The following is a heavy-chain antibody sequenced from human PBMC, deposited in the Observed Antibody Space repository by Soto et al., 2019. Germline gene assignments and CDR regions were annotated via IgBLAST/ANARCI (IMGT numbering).Heavy chain of an antibody. V-gene: IGHV1-2*04. D-gene: IGHD7-27*01. Sequence: ASVKVSCKASGYTFTGYYMHWVRQAPGQGLEWMGWINPNSGGTNYAQKFQGWVTMTSDTSISTAYVELSRLRSDDTAVYYCARDRPNWGRYAFDIWGQGTMVTVSS. J-gene: IGHJ3*02. CDR1: GYTFTGYY. CDR2: INPNSGGT. CDR3: ARDRPNWGRYAFDI.